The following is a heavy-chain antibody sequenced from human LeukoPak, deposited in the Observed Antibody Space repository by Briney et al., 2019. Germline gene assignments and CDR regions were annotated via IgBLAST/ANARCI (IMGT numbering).Heavy chain of an antibody. D-gene: IGHD2-8*01. V-gene: IGHV1-69*05. Sequence: ASVKVSCKASGGTFSSYAISWVRQAPRQGLEWMGGIIPIFGTANYAQKLQGRVTMTTDTSTSTAYTELRSLRSDDTAVYYCARVWDIVLMVYAISTRETAFDYWGQGTLVTVSS. CDR2: IIPIFGTA. J-gene: IGHJ4*02. CDR3: ARVWDIVLMVYAISTRETAFDY. CDR1: GGTFSSYA.